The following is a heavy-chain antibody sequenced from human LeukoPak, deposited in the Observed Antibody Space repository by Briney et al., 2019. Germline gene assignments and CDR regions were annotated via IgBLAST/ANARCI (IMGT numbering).Heavy chain of an antibody. D-gene: IGHD3-22*01. CDR3: ARDGFLDTMIVVVIADFDY. J-gene: IGHJ4*02. CDR1: GYTFTSYG. V-gene: IGHV1-18*01. CDR2: ISAYNGNT. Sequence: GASVKVSCKASGYTFTSYGMSWVRQAPGQGLEWMGWISAYNGNTNYAQKLQGRVTMTTDTSTSTAYMELRSLRSDDTAVYYCARDGFLDTMIVVVIADFDYWGQGTLVTVSS.